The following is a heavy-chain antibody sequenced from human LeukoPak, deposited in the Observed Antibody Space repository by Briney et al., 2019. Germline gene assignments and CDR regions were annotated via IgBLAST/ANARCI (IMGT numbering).Heavy chain of an antibody. CDR2: INHLGSSI. V-gene: IGHV3-21*01. CDR3: ARLRRNFDRTGYYYYFEY. D-gene: IGHD3-22*01. CDR1: GFIFSNYS. J-gene: IGHJ4*02. Sequence: PGGSLRLSCEASGFIFSNYSFSWIRQAPGKGLEWVASINHLGSSINYADSVRGRFIISRDNATKLLYLQMDSLRAEDTALYFCARLRRNFDRTGYYYYFEYWGRGTLVTVSS.